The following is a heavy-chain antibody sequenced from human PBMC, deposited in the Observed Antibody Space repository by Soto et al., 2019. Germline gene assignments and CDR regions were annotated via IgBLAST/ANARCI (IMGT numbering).Heavy chain of an antibody. CDR1: GYSFTSYW. J-gene: IGHJ6*02. D-gene: IGHD5-18*01. V-gene: IGHV5-51*01. CDR2: IYPGDSDT. Sequence: GESLKISCKGSGYSFTSYWIGWVRQMPGKGLEWMGIIYPGDSDTRYSPSFQGQVTISADKSISTAYLQWSSLKASDTAMYYCARVDTEQYYYYGMDVWGQGTTVTVSS. CDR3: ARVDTEQYYYYGMDV.